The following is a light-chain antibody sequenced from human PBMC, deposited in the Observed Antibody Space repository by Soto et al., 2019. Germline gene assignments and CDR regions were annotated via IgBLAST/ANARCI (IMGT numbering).Light chain of an antibody. Sequence: QSVLTQPPSASGTPGQRVTISCSGSSFNVGGNTVNWYQQVTGTAPKFLINSNNHRPSGVPDRFSGCKSGTSASLAISGLQSEDEADYYCATWDESLNGVVFGGGTKLTVL. V-gene: IGLV1-44*01. CDR3: ATWDESLNGVV. CDR2: SNN. CDR1: SFNVGGNT. J-gene: IGLJ2*01.